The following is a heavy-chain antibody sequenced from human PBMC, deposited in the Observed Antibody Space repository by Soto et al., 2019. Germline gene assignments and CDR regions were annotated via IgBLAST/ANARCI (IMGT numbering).Heavy chain of an antibody. CDR1: GYTFSGYY. CDR3: ARGDSGWQGDY. V-gene: IGHV1-2*02. J-gene: IGHJ4*02. D-gene: IGHD6-19*01. Sequence: QVQLVQSGAEVKKPGASVKVSCKASGYTFSGYYMHWVRQAPGQGLEWMGWIDTTSGGTNYAEKFQDRVTMTTDTSISTAYMDLSRLRSDDTAVYYCARGDSGWQGDYCGQGTLVTVSS. CDR2: IDTTSGGT.